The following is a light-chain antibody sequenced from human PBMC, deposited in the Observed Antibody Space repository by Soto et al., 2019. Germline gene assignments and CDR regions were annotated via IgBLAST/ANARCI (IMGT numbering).Light chain of an antibody. CDR1: QSVSSSY. V-gene: IGKV3-20*01. CDR2: GAS. Sequence: DIGLTQSPGTVSLSPGVRAALSCRASQSVSSSYLAWYQQKPGQAPRLLIYGASSRATGIPDRFSGSGSGTDFTLTISRLEPEDFAVYYCQQYGSSRGTFGQGTKVDIK. J-gene: IGKJ1*01. CDR3: QQYGSSRGT.